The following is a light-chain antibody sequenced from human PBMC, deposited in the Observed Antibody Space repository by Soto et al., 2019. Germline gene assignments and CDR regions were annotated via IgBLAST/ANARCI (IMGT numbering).Light chain of an antibody. V-gene: IGLV1-44*01. CDR3: AAWDDSRNKV. Sequence: QSVLTQPPSASGTPGQRVTISCYGSTSNLGSNTVSWYLQLPGTAPKLLIYNNDQRPSGVSDRFSASKSGTSASLAISGLQFEDEADYYCAAWDDSRNKVFGTGTKVTVL. CDR1: TSNLGSNT. CDR2: NND. J-gene: IGLJ1*01.